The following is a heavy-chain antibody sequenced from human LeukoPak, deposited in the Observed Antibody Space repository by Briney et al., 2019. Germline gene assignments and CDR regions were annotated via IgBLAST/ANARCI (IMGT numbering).Heavy chain of an antibody. CDR1: GYTFTSYG. CDR2: ISAYNGNT. V-gene: IGHV1-18*04. Sequence: ASVKVSCKASGYTFTSYGIIWVRQAPGQGLEWMGWISAYNGNTNYAQKFQGRVTMTTDTSTSTAYMELRSLRSDDTAVYYCARGSRYFDWLLCGDFDYWGQGTLVTVSS. J-gene: IGHJ4*02. CDR3: ARGSRYFDWLLCGDFDY. D-gene: IGHD3-9*01.